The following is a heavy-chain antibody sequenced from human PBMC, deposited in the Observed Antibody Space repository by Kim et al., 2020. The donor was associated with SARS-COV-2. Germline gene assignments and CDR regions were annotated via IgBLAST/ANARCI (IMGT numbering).Heavy chain of an antibody. Sequence: GGSLRLSCAASGFTFSSYAMHWVRQAPGKGLEWVAVISYDGSNKYYADSVKGRFTISRDNSKNTLYLQMNSLRAEDTAVYYCASMGYSSSDLAHWGQGTLVTVSS. CDR1: GFTFSSYA. J-gene: IGHJ1*01. CDR3: ASMGYSSSDLAH. CDR2: ISYDGSNK. D-gene: IGHD6-13*01. V-gene: IGHV3-30-3*01.